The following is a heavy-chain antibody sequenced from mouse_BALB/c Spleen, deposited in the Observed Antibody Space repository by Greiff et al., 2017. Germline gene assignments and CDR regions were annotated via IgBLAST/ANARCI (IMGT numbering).Heavy chain of an antibody. CDR1: GFTFSSFG. D-gene: IGHD1-1*01. CDR3: ARVYYGSTLYAMDY. V-gene: IGHV5-17*02. J-gene: IGHJ4*01. Sequence: DVKLVESGGGLVQPGGSRKLSCAASGFTFSSFGMHWVRQAPEKGLEWVAYISSGSSTIYYADTVKGRFTISRDNPKNTLFLQMTSLRSEDTAMYYCARVYYGSTLYAMDYWGQGTSVTVSS. CDR2: ISSGSSTI.